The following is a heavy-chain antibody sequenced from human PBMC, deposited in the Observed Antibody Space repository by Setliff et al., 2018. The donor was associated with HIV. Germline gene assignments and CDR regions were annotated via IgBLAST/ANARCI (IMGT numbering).Heavy chain of an antibody. CDR1: GFTFSNYA. CDR3: AKDELSMVRGAGAFDI. CDR2: ISGSGGST. V-gene: IGHV3-23*01. Sequence: PSETLSLSCAASGFTFSNYAMSWVRQAPGKGLEWVSAISGSGGSTYYADSVKGRFTISRDNSKNTLYLQMNSLRAEDTAVYYCAKDELSMVRGAGAFDIWGQGTMVTVSS. J-gene: IGHJ3*02. D-gene: IGHD3-10*01.